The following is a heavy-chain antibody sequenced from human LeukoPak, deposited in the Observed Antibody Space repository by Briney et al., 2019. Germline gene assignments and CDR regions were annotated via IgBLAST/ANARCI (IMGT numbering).Heavy chain of an antibody. Sequence: ASVKVSCKASGYTFTSYGISWVRQAPGQGLEWMGWISAYNGNTNYAQKLQGRVTMTTDTSTSTAYMELSSLRSEDTAVYYCARTQLSIYRSGGSCYYPTNWFDPWGQGTLVTVSS. CDR3: ARTQLSIYRSGGSCYYPTNWFDP. CDR1: GYTFTSYG. V-gene: IGHV1-18*01. CDR2: ISAYNGNT. J-gene: IGHJ5*02. D-gene: IGHD2-15*01.